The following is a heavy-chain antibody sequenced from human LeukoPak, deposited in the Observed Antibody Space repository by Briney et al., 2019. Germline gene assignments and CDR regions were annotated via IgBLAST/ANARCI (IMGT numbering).Heavy chain of an antibody. J-gene: IGHJ4*02. CDR3: TRLSTYYDILTGYYVLDY. V-gene: IGHV3-73*01. D-gene: IGHD3-9*01. Sequence: GGSLRLSCAASGFTFSGSAMHWVRQASGKGLEWVGRIRSKANSYATAYAASVKGRFTISRDDSKNTAYLQMNSLKTEDTAVYYCTRLSTYYDILTGYYVLDYWGQGTLVTVSS. CDR2: IRSKANSYAT. CDR1: GFTFSGSA.